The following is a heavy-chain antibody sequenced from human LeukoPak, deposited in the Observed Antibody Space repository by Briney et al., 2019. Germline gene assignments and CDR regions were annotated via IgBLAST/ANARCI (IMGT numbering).Heavy chain of an antibody. D-gene: IGHD6-19*01. CDR2: ISYDGSNK. Sequence: GGSLRLSCAASGFTFSSYAMRWVRQAPGKGLEWVAVISYDGSNKYYADSVKGRFTISRDNSKNTLYLQMNSLRAEDTAVYYCARAGSGWSLGAFDIWGQGTMVTVSS. J-gene: IGHJ3*02. CDR1: GFTFSSYA. V-gene: IGHV3-30-3*01. CDR3: ARAGSGWSLGAFDI.